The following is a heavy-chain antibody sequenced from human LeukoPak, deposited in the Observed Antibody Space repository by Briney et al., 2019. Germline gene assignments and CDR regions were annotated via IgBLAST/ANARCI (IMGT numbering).Heavy chain of an antibody. CDR3: ARYNSMFRGVTTSDY. D-gene: IGHD3-10*01. CDR1: GYTFTSYG. Sequence: ASVKVSCKASGYTFTSYGISWVRQAPGQGLEWMGWIGAYNGNTNYAQKFQDRVTMTTDTSTSTAYMELRSLRSDDTAVYYCARYNSMFRGVTTSDYWGQGTLVTVSS. V-gene: IGHV1-18*01. CDR2: IGAYNGNT. J-gene: IGHJ4*02.